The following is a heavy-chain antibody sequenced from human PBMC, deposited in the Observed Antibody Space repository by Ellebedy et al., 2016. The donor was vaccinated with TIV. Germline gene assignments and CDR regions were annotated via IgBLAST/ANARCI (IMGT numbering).Heavy chain of an antibody. Sequence: SGPTLVKPTQTLTLTCTFSGFSLSTSGVGVGWIRQPPGKALEWLALIYWDDDKRYSPSLKSRLTITKDTSKNQVVLTMTNMDPVDTATYYYAHSTRQWLNRGGAFDIWGQGTMVTVSS. V-gene: IGHV2-5*02. CDR1: GFSLSTSGVG. CDR3: AHSTRQWLNRGGAFDI. CDR2: IYWDDDK. J-gene: IGHJ3*02. D-gene: IGHD6-19*01.